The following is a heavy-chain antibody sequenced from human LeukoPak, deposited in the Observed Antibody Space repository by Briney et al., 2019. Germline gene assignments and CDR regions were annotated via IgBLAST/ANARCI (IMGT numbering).Heavy chain of an antibody. J-gene: IGHJ4*02. V-gene: IGHV3-48*02. CDR3: ARDSYGSSGYYYVSDY. CDR2: ISSSSSTI. Sequence: GGSLRLSCAASGFTFSTHSMNWVRQAPGKGLEWVSYISSSSSTIYYADSVKGRFTISRDNAKNSLYLQMNSLRDEDTAVYYCARDSYGSSGYYYVSDYWGQGTLVTVSS. CDR1: GFTFSTHS. D-gene: IGHD3-22*01.